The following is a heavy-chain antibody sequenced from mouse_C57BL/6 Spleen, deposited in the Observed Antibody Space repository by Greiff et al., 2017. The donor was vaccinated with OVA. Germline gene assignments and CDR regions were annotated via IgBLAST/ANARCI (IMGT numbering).Heavy chain of an antibody. CDR1: GFTFSDYY. Sequence: EVQVVESEGGLVQPGSSMKLSCTASGFTFSDYYMAWVRQVPEKGLEWVANINYDGSSTYYLDSLKSRFIISRDNAKNILYLQMSSLKSEDTATYYCARVGAYAMDYWGQGTSVTVSS. D-gene: IGHD4-1*01. J-gene: IGHJ4*01. V-gene: IGHV5-16*01. CDR3: ARVGAYAMDY. CDR2: INYDGSST.